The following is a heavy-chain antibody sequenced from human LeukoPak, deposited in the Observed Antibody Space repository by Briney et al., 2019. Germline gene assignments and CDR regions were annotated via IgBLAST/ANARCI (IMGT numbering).Heavy chain of an antibody. V-gene: IGHV4-38-2*02. CDR2: SYYSGST. CDR1: GDSVSSGYY. D-gene: IGHD3-16*01. J-gene: IGHJ3*02. Sequence: SETLSLTCTVSGDSVSSGYYWGWIRQPPGKGLEWIGSSYYSGSTYYNPSLKSRVTISVDTSKNQFSLKLSSVTAADTAVYYCAGGSDAFDIWGQGTMVTVSS. CDR3: AGGSDAFDI.